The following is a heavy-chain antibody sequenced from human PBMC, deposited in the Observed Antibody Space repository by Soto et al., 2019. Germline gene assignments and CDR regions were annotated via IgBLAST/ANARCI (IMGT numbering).Heavy chain of an antibody. D-gene: IGHD6-19*01. CDR2: IYNGERT. CDR3: AQTTGWPGFDY. CDR1: GASIRNFY. Sequence: QVHLQESGPGLVKPSETMSLTCTASGASIRNFYWNWVRQFPGKGLEWIGHIYNGERTNYNPSLKSRVTISVDTSKNQFSLKLSSVTLADTAVYYCAQTTGWPGFDYWGQGTLVAVSS. J-gene: IGHJ4*02. V-gene: IGHV4-59*01.